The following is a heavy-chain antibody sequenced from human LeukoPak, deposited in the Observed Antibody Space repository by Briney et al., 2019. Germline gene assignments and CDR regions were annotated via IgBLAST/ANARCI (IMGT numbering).Heavy chain of an antibody. CDR2: INHSGST. D-gene: IGHD4-11*01. Sequence: SETLSLTCAVCGGSFSGYYWSWIRQPPGKGLEWIGEINHSGSTNYNPSLKSRVTISVDTSKNQFSLKLSSATAADTAVYYCARGLREYSNNTFDYWGQGTLVTVSS. J-gene: IGHJ4*02. CDR3: ARGLREYSNNTFDY. V-gene: IGHV4-34*01. CDR1: GGSFSGYY.